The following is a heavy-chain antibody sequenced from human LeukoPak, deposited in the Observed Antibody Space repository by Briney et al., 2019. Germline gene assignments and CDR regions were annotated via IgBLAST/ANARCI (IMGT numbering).Heavy chain of an antibody. V-gene: IGHV4-61*01. CDR2: IYYSGST. CDR3: ARDRVRGNSNPFFDY. D-gene: IGHD4-11*01. CDR1: GGSVSSGTYY. Sequence: SETLSLTCTVSGGSVSSGTYYWSWIRQPPGKGLEWIGYIYYSGSTNYNPSLKSRVTISVDTSKNQFSLKLSSVTAADTAVYYCARDRVRGNSNPFFDYWGQGTPVTVSS. J-gene: IGHJ4*02.